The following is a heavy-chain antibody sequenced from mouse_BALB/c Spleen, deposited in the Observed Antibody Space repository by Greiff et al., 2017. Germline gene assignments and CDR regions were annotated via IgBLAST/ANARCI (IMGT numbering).Heavy chain of an antibody. V-gene: IGHV5-4*02. D-gene: IGHD2-1*01. CDR3: ARDGSFGNLFYAMDY. Sequence: EVKVVESGGGLVKPGGSLKLSCAASGFTFSDYYMYWVRQTPEKRLEWVATISDGGSYTYYPDSVKGRFTISRDNAKNNLYLQMSSLKSEDTAMYYCARDGSFGNLFYAMDYWGQGTSVTVSS. CDR2: ISDGGSYT. CDR1: GFTFSDYY. J-gene: IGHJ4*01.